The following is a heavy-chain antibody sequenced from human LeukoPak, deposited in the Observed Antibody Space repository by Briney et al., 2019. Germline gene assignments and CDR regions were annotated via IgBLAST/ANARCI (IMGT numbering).Heavy chain of an antibody. J-gene: IGHJ4*02. Sequence: ASVKVSCKASGYTFTSYDINWVRQATGQGLEWMGWMNPNSGNTGYAQKFQGRVTMTRNTSISTAYMELSSLRSEDTAVYYCARVKPPSYYDSSGYLGYWGQGTLVTVSS. CDR3: ARVKPPSYYDSSGYLGY. CDR1: GYTFTSYD. V-gene: IGHV1-8*01. D-gene: IGHD3-22*01. CDR2: MNPNSGNT.